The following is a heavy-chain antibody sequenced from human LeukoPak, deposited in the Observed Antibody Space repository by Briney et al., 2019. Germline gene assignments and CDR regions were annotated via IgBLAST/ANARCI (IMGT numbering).Heavy chain of an antibody. V-gene: IGHV1-2*02. J-gene: IGHJ4*02. CDR1: GYTFTGYY. CDR2: INPKSDDT. D-gene: IGHD3-3*01. CDR3: ARVPHYDFWTGYYFDY. Sequence: GASVKVSCKASGYTFTGYYIYWVRQAPGQGLEWMGWINPKSDDTNYAQKFQGRVTMTADTSISTAYMELSRLRSDDTALYSCARVPHYDFWTGYYFDYWGQGTLVTVPS.